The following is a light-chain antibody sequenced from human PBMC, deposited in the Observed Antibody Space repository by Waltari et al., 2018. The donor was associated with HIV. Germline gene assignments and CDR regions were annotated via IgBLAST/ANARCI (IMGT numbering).Light chain of an antibody. CDR3: QAWDTSVWV. Sequence: SYELTQSPSLSVSPGQTASITCPGDKLGDQYACWYQQKPGQSPVLVIYDDTKRPSGIPERFSGSSSRNTVTLTIRGTQAVDAADYYCQAWDTSVWVFGGGTKLTVL. CDR1: KLGDQY. V-gene: IGLV3-1*01. J-gene: IGLJ3*02. CDR2: DDT.